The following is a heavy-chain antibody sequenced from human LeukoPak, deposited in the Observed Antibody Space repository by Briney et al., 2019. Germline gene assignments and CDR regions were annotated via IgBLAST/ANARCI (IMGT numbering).Heavy chain of an antibody. D-gene: IGHD5-18*01. J-gene: IGHJ4*02. V-gene: IGHV1-69*13. CDR3: ASHRGPYSYGPGFFDY. Sequence: EASVKVSCKASGGTFSSYAISWVRQAPGQGLEWMGGIIPIFGTANYAQKFQGRVTITADESTSTAYMELSSLRSEDTAVYYCASHRGPYSYGPGFFDYWGQGTLVTVSS. CDR1: GGTFSSYA. CDR2: IIPIFGTA.